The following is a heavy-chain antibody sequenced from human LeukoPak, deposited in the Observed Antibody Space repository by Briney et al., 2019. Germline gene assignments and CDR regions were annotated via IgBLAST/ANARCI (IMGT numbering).Heavy chain of an antibody. J-gene: IGHJ4*02. CDR1: GFTFSTYA. CDR2: ISGSGSST. CDR3: AKQTPPYGDYDY. Sequence: GESLRLSCAASGFTFSTYAMNWVRQAPGKGLEWGSAISGSGSSTYYADSVKGRFTISRDNSKNTLYLQMNSLRAEDTAVYYCAKQTPPYGDYDYWGQGTLVTVSS. V-gene: IGHV3-23*01. D-gene: IGHD4-17*01.